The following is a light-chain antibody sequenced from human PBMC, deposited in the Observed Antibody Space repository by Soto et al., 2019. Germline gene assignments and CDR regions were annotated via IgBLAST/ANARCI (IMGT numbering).Light chain of an antibody. Sequence: EIVMTQSPATLSVSPGEGATLSCRASQSVSSKLAWYQQKPGQAPRLLIYGASTRATGIPARFSGRGSGTEFTLIISSLQSEDSAVYYCQQYNSWLWTFGQGTKVEIK. CDR1: QSVSSK. CDR3: QQYNSWLWT. CDR2: GAS. V-gene: IGKV3-15*01. J-gene: IGKJ1*01.